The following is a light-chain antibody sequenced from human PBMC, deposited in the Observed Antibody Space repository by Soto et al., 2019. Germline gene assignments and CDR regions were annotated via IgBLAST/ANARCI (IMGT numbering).Light chain of an antibody. V-gene: IGKV3-15*01. J-gene: IGKJ1*01. Sequence: EIVMSQSPATLSVSPVERATLSCRASQSVSSNLAWYQQKPGQAPRLLIYGASTRATGIPARFSGSGSGTEFTLTISSLQPDDFATYYCQQYNSYPFGQGTKVDIK. CDR2: GAS. CDR3: QQYNSYP. CDR1: QSVSSN.